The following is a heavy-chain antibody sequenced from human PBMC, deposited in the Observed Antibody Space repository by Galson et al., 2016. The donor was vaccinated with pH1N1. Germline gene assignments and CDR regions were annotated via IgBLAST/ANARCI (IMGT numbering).Heavy chain of an antibody. D-gene: IGHD3-10*01. CDR1: GGTLSRHT. Sequence: SVKVSCKASGGTLSRHTISWVRQAPGQGLEWMGRILPIVGMTNYAQKLQGRVTIIADRFTSTVSMELSGLTSGDTAVYYCATETGSSGMDVWDQGATVTVSS. J-gene: IGHJ6*02. CDR3: ATETGSSGMDV. CDR2: ILPIVGMT. V-gene: IGHV1-69*02.